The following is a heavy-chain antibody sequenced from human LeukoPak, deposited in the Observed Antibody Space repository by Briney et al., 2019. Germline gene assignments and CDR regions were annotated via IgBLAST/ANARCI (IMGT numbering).Heavy chain of an antibody. CDR2: IGSSGGSR. Sequence: GGSLRLSCAASGFTFSSYEMDWVRRAPGKGLEWVSYIGSSGGSRYYADSVKGRFTISGDNAKNSLYLQMNSLRVEDTAVYYCAREDGDAFDIWGQGTMVSVSS. J-gene: IGHJ3*02. CDR1: GFTFSSYE. V-gene: IGHV3-48*03. CDR3: AREDGDAFDI. D-gene: IGHD5-24*01.